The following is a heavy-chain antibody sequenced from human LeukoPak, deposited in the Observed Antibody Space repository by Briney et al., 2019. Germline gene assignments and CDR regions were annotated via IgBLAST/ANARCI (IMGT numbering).Heavy chain of an antibody. CDR2: INPNSGGT. CDR3: AREGKYYYDSSADY. CDR1: GYTFTGYY. J-gene: IGHJ4*02. D-gene: IGHD3-22*01. Sequence: VASVKVSCKASGYTFTGYYMHWVRQAPGQGLEWMGWINPNSGGTNYAQKFQGRVTMTRDTSISTAYMELSRLRSDDTAVYYCAREGKYYYDSSADYWGQGTLVTVSS. V-gene: IGHV1-2*02.